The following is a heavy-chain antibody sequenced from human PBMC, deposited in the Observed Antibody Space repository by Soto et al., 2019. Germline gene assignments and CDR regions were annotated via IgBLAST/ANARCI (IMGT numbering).Heavy chain of an antibody. CDR3: ARKPGYYSYYMDV. CDR1: GDSISSSSNH. J-gene: IGHJ6*03. CDR2: IHYSGTT. Sequence: SETLALTCTVAGDSISSSSNHWGWIRQPPGKGLEWIGSIHYSGTTYYNPSLKSRVTISVDTSKNQFSLKLTSVNVADTAVYYCARKPGYYSYYMDVWGKGTTVTSP. V-gene: IGHV4-39*01.